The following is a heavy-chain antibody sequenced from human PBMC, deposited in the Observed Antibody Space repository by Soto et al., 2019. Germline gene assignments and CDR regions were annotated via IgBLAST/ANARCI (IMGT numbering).Heavy chain of an antibody. CDR3: ARPYYDFWSGYYTGGWGMDV. J-gene: IGHJ6*02. CDR1: GLTFSSYE. D-gene: IGHD3-3*01. CDR2: ISSSGSTI. V-gene: IGHV3-48*03. Sequence: PGGSLRLSCAASGLTFSSYEMNWVRQAPGKGLEWVSYISSSGSTIYYADSVKGRFTISRDNAKNSLYLQMNSLRAEDSAVYYCARPYYDFWSGYYTGGWGMDVWGQGTTVTVSS.